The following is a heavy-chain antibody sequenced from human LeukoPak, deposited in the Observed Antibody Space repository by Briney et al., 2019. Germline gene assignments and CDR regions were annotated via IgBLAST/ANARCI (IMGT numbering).Heavy chain of an antibody. CDR3: ARDQEGFDY. CDR1: GYTFTSNY. Sequence: ASVNVSFTASGYTFTSNYIHWVRQAPGQGLEWMGMIYPRDGSTSYAQKFQGRVTVTRDTSTSTVHMELSGLRSEDMAVYYCARDQEGFDYWGQGTLVTVSS. CDR2: IYPRDGST. J-gene: IGHJ4*02. V-gene: IGHV1-46*01.